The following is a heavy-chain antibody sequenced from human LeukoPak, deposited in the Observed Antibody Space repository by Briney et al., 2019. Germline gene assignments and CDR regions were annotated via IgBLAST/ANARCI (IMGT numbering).Heavy chain of an antibody. Sequence: SVKVSCKASGGTFSSYAISWVRQAPGPGLEWMGGIIPIFGTANYAQKLQGRVTITADESTSTAYMELSSLRSEDTAVYYCARATEYYGSGSYYNHWGQGTLVTVSS. CDR2: IIPIFGTA. CDR3: ARATEYYGSGSYYNH. V-gene: IGHV1-69*13. D-gene: IGHD3-10*01. CDR1: GGTFSSYA. J-gene: IGHJ4*02.